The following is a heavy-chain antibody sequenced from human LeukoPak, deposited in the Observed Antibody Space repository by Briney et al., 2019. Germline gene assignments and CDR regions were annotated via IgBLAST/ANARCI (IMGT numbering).Heavy chain of an antibody. CDR2: IYHSGST. V-gene: IGHV4-38-2*01. CDR3: AGQYDSSAYFFY. CDR1: GNSLSSGYY. J-gene: IGHJ4*02. D-gene: IGHD3-22*01. Sequence: SETLSLTCAVSGNSLSSGYYWGWIRQPPGKGREWIGSIYHSGSTYYNPSLKSRVTISVDTSKNQFSLNLRSVTAADTAVYYCAGQYDSSAYFFYWGQGTLVTVSS.